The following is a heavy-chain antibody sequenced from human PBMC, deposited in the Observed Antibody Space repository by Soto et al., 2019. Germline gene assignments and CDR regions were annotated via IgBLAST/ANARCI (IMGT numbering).Heavy chain of an antibody. J-gene: IGHJ4*02. Sequence: PSETLSLTCTVSGGSITSSPSYWGWIRQPPGKGLEWIAIITYSGNTYYTPSLKSRVTISADTSKNQFSLSLTSVTAADAALYFCARRNYPYYFDYWGQGTLVTVSS. D-gene: IGHD3-10*01. CDR3: ARRNYPYYFDY. V-gene: IGHV4-39*01. CDR1: GGSITSSPSY. CDR2: ITYSGNT.